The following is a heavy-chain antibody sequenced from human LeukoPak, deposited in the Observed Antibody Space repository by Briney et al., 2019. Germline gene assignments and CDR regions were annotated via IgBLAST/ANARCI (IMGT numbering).Heavy chain of an antibody. CDR3: ATDLSGYYN. J-gene: IGHJ4*02. V-gene: IGHV1-24*01. D-gene: IGHD3-22*01. CDR1: GYTLTELS. CDR2: FDPEDGET. Sequence: ASVKVSCKVSGYTLTELSMHWVRQAPGKGLEWMGGFDPEDGETIYAQKFQGRVTMTKDTSTDTAYMELSSLRSEDTAVYYCATDLSGYYNWGQGTLVTVSS.